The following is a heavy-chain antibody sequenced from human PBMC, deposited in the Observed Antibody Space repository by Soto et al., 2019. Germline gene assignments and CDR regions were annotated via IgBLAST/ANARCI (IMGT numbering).Heavy chain of an antibody. V-gene: IGHV1-69*13. CDR3: ASRERVDAFDI. D-gene: IGHD1-26*01. CDR2: IIPILGSA. CDR1: GGTFSSYA. Sequence: ASVKVSCKASGGTFSSYAISWVRQAPGQGLEWMGGIIPILGSANYAQKFQDRVTITADESTTTTYMELSSLRSEDAAVYYCASRERVDAFDIWGQGTMVTVSS. J-gene: IGHJ3*02.